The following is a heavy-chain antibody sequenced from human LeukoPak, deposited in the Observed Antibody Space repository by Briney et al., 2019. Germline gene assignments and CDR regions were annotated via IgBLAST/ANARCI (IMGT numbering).Heavy chain of an antibody. V-gene: IGHV3-43D*03. CDR1: GFTFDDYA. CDR2: ISWDGGST. Sequence: GGSLRLSCAASGFTFDDYAMHWVRQAPGKGLEWVSLISWDGGSTYYADSVKGRFTISRDNSKNSLYLQMNSLKIEDTALYYCAKDIRGSTSWYGLDYWGQGTLVTASS. D-gene: IGHD6-13*01. CDR3: AKDIRGSTSWYGLDY. J-gene: IGHJ4*02.